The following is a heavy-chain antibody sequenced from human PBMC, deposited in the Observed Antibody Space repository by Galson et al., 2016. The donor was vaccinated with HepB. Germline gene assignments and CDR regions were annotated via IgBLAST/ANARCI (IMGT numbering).Heavy chain of an antibody. CDR1: GFTLSGHA. D-gene: IGHD1-26*01. CDR2: ITYDGNNK. CDR3: ARKRGHSGSYYYYGLDV. Sequence: SLRLSCAASGFTLSGHAMHWVRQAPGKGLEWVAAITYDGNNKWYADSGKGRFTISRDNSKTTLYLEMNSLRAEDTAVYYCARKRGHSGSYYYYGLDVWGQGTTVTVSS. J-gene: IGHJ6*02. V-gene: IGHV3-30-3*01.